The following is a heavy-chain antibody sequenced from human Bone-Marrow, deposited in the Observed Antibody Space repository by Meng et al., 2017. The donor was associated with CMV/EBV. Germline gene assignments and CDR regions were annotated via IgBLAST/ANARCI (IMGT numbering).Heavy chain of an antibody. CDR1: GGSISSYY. CDR3: ARAGGTGTGLH. D-gene: IGHD1/OR15-1a*01. V-gene: IGHV4-59*12. J-gene: IGHJ4*02. Sequence: SETLSLTCTVSGGSISSYYWSWIRQPPGKGLEWIGYIYYSGSTNYNPSLKSRVTISVDTSKNQFSLKVSSVTAADTAVYYCARAGGTGTGLHWGQGTLVTVSS. CDR2: IYYSGST.